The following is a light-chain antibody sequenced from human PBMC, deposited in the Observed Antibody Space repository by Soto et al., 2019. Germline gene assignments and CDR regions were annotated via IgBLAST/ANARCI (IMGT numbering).Light chain of an antibody. J-gene: IGKJ1*01. V-gene: IGKV3-20*01. CDR2: GAS. CDR3: QQYASSPRT. Sequence: VMTQAPATLSVSPGDRVTLSCRASQSFTTSQLAWYQQRPGQAPRVLIFGASRRATGIPDRFSGSGSGTDFTLTISRLEPEDSAVYYCQQYASSPRTFGQGTKVDIK. CDR1: QSFTTSQ.